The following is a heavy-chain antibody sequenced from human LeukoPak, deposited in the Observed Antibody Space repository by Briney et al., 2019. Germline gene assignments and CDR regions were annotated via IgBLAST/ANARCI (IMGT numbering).Heavy chain of an antibody. Sequence: SETLSLTCAVSGYSISSGYYWGWIRQPPGKGLEWIGSIYLTGSTSYNPSLKSRATISVDTSKNQFSLKLSSVTAADTAMYYCARQYCSSTNCPFNYWDQGTLVLVSS. D-gene: IGHD2-2*01. CDR1: GYSISSGYY. CDR2: IYLTGST. CDR3: ARQYCSSTNCPFNY. J-gene: IGHJ1*01. V-gene: IGHV4-38-2*01.